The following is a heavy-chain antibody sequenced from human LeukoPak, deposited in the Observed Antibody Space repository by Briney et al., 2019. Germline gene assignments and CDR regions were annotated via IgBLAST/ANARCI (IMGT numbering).Heavy chain of an antibody. CDR3: ARATYGDY. Sequence: GGSLRLSCAGSGFTFRNYAMSWVRQAPGKGLEWVSVISSSGGSTYYADSVKGRFTISRDNAKNSLYLQMSSLRAEDTAVYYCARATYGDYWGQGTLITVSS. J-gene: IGHJ4*02. D-gene: IGHD4-17*01. CDR2: ISSSGGST. CDR1: GFTFRNYA. V-gene: IGHV3-23*01.